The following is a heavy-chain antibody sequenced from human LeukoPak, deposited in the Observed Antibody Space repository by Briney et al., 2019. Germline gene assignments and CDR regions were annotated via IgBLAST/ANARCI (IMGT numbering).Heavy chain of an antibody. CDR1: EYTFTSYG. CDR3: ARCGARGLDY. J-gene: IGHJ4*02. CDR2: IIPILGIA. Sequence: SVKVSSQAPEYTFTSYGVSWVRQALGQRHEWMGRIIPILGIANYAQKFQGRVTITADKSTSTAYMELSSLRSEDTAVYYCARCGARGLDYWGQGTLVTVSS. V-gene: IGHV1-69*04. D-gene: IGHD3-10*01.